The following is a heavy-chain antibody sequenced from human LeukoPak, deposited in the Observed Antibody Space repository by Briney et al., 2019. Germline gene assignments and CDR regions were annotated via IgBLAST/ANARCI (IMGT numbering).Heavy chain of an antibody. CDR1: GFTFSSYS. J-gene: IGHJ4*02. D-gene: IGHD3-16*01. V-gene: IGHV3-48*02. Sequence: GGSLRLSCAASGFTFSSYSMNWVRQPPGKGLEWVSYISSASRTMYYADSVKGRFTISRDNAKNSLHLQMNSLRDEDTAVYFCARGLGRGEPDDYWGQGALVTVSS. CDR3: ARGLGRGEPDDY. CDR2: ISSASRTM.